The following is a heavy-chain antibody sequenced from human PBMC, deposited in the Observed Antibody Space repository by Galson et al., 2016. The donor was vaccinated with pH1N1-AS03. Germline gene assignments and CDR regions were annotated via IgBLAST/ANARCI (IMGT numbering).Heavy chain of an antibody. Sequence: QSGAEVKKPGESLRISCQGSGYNFGIYWIGWVRQMPGKGLEWMGIIYPGDSDTKYSPSFQGQVTLSVDKSINTAYLQWSSLKASDNGMYYCGRWTNYDVYTGHISKSGLDVWGQGTPVTVSS. V-gene: IGHV5-51*01. CDR2: IYPGDSDT. D-gene: IGHD3-3*01. J-gene: IGHJ6*02. CDR1: GYNFGIYW. CDR3: GRWTNYDVYTGHISKSGLDV.